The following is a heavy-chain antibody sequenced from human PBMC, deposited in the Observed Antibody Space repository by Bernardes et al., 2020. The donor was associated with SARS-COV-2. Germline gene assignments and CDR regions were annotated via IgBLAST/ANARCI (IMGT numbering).Heavy chain of an antibody. CDR1: GFTYILYP. Sequence: GGSPRLSCAASGFTYILYPMTWLPQAPGNEPQWVSTISSNGGSTHYVDSVKCRFIISRDNSKITLYLEMNGLRAEDTALYYCAKPVTPDYYGLNVWSQGTLVTVSS. J-gene: IGHJ4*02. V-gene: IGHV3-23*01. CDR3: AKPVTPDYYGLNV. D-gene: IGHD4-17*01. CDR2: ISSNGGST.